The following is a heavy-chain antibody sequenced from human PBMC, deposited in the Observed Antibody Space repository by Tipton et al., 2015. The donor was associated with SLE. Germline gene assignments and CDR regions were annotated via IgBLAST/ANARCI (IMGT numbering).Heavy chain of an antibody. CDR2: IKQDGSDK. CDR1: GFTFSNYW. Sequence: SLRLSCTVSGFTFSNYWMSWVRQAPGKGLEWVANIKQDGSDKYYVDSVKGRITISRDNAENSLYLQMNSLSADDTTVYYCARETASGAFDIWGRGTMASVSS. D-gene: IGHD3-10*01. J-gene: IGHJ3*02. CDR3: ARETASGAFDI. V-gene: IGHV3-7*01.